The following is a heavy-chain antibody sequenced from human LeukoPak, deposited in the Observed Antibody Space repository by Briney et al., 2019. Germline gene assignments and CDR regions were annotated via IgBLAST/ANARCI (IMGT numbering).Heavy chain of an antibody. J-gene: IGHJ4*02. V-gene: IGHV3-30-3*01. CDR1: GFTFSSYA. CDR2: ISYDGSNK. Sequence: GRSLRLSCAASGFTFSSYAMHWVRQAPGKGLEWVAVISYDGSNKYYADSVKGRFTISRDNSKNTLYLQMNNLRAEDTAVYYCARNVLRYFDWLLHKTYFDYWGQGTLVTVSS. CDR3: ARNVLRYFDWLLHKTYFDY. D-gene: IGHD3-9*01.